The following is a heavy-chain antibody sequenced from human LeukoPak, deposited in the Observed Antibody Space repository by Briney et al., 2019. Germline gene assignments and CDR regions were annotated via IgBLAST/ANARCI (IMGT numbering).Heavy chain of an antibody. CDR2: IYYSGST. V-gene: IGHV4-59*08. CDR1: GGSINNYY. J-gene: IGHJ4*02. CDR3: ARHNARLRGWIGEVVY. Sequence: SETLSLTCSVSGGSINNYYWSWIRQPPGKGLEWIGYIYYSGSTNYNPSLKSRVTISVDTSKNQFSLMLSSVTAADTAVYYCARHNARLRGWIGEVVYWGQGALVTVSS. D-gene: IGHD3-10*01.